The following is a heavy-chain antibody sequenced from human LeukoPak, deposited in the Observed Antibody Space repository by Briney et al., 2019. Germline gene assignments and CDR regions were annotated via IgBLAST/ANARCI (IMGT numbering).Heavy chain of an antibody. CDR1: GFTFSSYS. J-gene: IGHJ4*02. CDR3: ARDGFLGPVTAYLDY. Sequence: GGSLRLSCAASGFTFSSYSMNWVRQAPGKGLEWVSSISSSSSYIYYADSVKGRFTISRDNAKNSLYLQMNSLRAEDTAVYYCARDGFLGPVTAYLDYWGQGTPVTVSS. V-gene: IGHV3-21*01. CDR2: ISSSSSYI. D-gene: IGHD2-21*02.